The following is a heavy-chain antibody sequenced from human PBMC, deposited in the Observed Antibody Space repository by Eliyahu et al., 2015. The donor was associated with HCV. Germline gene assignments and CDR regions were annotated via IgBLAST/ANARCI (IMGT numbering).Heavy chain of an antibody. CDR3: ARAWGRVPDAFDI. CDR1: GFTFSSYW. CDR2: IKQDGSEK. J-gene: IGHJ3*02. D-gene: IGHD6-19*01. Sequence: EVQLVESGGGWVQPGGSLXLSCAASGFTFSSYWMRRVRQGPGKGLGWVANIKQDGSEKYYVDSVKGRFTISRDNAKNSLYLQMNSLRAEDTAVYYCARAWGRVPDAFDIWGQGTMVTVSS. V-gene: IGHV3-7*01.